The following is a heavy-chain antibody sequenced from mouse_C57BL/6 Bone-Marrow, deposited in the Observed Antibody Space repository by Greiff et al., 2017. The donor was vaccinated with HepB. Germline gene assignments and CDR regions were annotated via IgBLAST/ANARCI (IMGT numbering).Heavy chain of an antibody. V-gene: IGHV7-1*01. J-gene: IGHJ2*01. CDR2: SRNKANDYTT. CDR3: ARGGVVSPFDY. D-gene: IGHD1-1*01. Sequence: EVKLVDSGGGLVQSGRSLRLSCATSGFTFSDFYMEWVRQAPGKGLEWIAASRNKANDYTTEYSASVKGRFIVSRDTSQSILYLQMNALRAEDTAIYYCARGGVVSPFDYWGQGTTLTVSS. CDR1: GFTFSDFY.